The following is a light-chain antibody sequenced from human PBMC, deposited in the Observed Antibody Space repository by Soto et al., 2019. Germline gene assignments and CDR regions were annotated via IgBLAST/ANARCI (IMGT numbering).Light chain of an antibody. CDR2: KIS. Sequence: QSALTQPASVSGSPGQSITISCTGTSSDVGDYNSVYLYQQHPGKAPNLIIYKISNRPSGVSNRFSGSKSANTASLTISGLQAEDEAEYYCSSYSTTSSTAVVFGGGTKLTVL. J-gene: IGLJ2*01. V-gene: IGLV2-14*01. CDR3: SSYSTTSSTAVV. CDR1: SSDVGDYNS.